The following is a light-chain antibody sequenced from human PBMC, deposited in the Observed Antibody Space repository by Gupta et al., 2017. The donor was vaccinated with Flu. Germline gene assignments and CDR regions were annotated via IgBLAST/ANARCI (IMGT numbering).Light chain of an antibody. V-gene: IGKV3-11*01. CDR2: DAS. CDR3: QQRSNCPFT. Sequence: IVSTHSPATLSLSPGEISTLSCRASQSVSSYLAWYQQKPGQAPRLLIYDASNRATGLPARFSGSGSGTEFTLTISSREPEDFAVYYCQQRSNCPFTFGHGTKVDIK. CDR1: QSVSSY. J-gene: IGKJ3*01.